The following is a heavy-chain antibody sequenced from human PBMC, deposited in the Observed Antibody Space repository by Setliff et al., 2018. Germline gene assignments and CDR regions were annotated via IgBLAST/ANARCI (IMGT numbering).Heavy chain of an antibody. CDR3: ARGPSPTVTPSRLIYFYHMDV. J-gene: IGHJ6*03. D-gene: IGHD4-17*01. CDR1: GDPFNAYG. Sequence: SVKVSCKASGDPFNAYGVSWVRQAPGQGLEWMGAIIPDLGMTDYAQKFQGRLTITADQSTTTVYMELSSLRFDDTALYYCARGPSPTVTPSRLIYFYHMDVWGTGTTVTVSS. CDR2: IIPDLGMT. V-gene: IGHV1-69*10.